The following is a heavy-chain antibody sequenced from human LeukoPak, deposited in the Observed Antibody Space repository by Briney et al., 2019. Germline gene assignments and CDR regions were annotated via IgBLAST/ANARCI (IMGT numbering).Heavy chain of an antibody. CDR3: ARDGWAVVGHYFDY. CDR1: GGSISSGSYY. J-gene: IGHJ4*02. CDR2: IYTSGST. D-gene: IGHD1-26*01. Sequence: SDTLSLTCTVSGGSISSGSYYWGWIRQHAGKGLEWIGRIYTSGSTNYNPSLKSRVTISVDTSKNQFSLKLSSVTAADTAVYYCARDGWAVVGHYFDYWGQGTLVTVSS. V-gene: IGHV4-61*02.